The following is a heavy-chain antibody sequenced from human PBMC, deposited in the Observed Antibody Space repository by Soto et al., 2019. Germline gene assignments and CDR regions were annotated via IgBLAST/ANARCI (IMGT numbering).Heavy chain of an antibody. D-gene: IGHD3-16*01. CDR2: IKEDGSEK. CDR1: GFTFSTYW. V-gene: IGHV3-7*01. Sequence: EVQLVGSGGGLVQPGGSLRLSCAASGFTFSTYWMSWVRQAPGKGLEWVANIKEDGSEKYYVDSVEGRFTISRDNPKNSLDLQRASLVAEDTALYSCARGWGNLAISGFPYLYARAVWGQGTTVTFS. J-gene: IGHJ6*02. CDR3: ARGWGNLAISGFPYLYARAV.